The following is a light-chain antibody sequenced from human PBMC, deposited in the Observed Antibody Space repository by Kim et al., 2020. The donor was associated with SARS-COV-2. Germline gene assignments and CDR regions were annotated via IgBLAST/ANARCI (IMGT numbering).Light chain of an antibody. J-gene: IGLJ2*01. CDR2: GRN. CDR3: QSRNSGGNVV. V-gene: IGLV3-19*01. CDR1: SLRSYY. Sequence: SSKLTQDPAVSVALGQTVRITCQGDSLRSYYATWYQQKPRQAPVLVIYGRNNRPSGIPDRFSGSTSGNTASLTISGAQAEDEADFYCQSRNSGGNVVFGGGTQLTVL.